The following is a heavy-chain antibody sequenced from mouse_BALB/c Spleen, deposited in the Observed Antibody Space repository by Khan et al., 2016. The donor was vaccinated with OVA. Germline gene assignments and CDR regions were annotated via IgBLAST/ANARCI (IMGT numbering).Heavy chain of an antibody. J-gene: IGHJ4*01. D-gene: IGHD1-1*02. CDR2: MRNGGGST. V-gene: IGHV5-12*02. CDR1: GFTFSDYY. Sequence: EVELVESGGGLVQPGGSLKLSCATSGFTFSDYYMYWVRQTPEKRLEWVAYMRNGGGSTYYPDTVQGRCNISRDNDKTTLYLQMSRLKSADPAMYYCPRLLSGALDPWRHVASVTVSS. CDR3: PRLLSGALDP.